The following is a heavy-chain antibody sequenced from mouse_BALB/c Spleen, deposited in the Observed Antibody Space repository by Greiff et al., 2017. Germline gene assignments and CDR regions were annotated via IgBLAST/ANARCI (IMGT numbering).Heavy chain of an antibody. CDR1: GYTFSSYW. J-gene: IGHJ4*01. CDR3: ARGGLDYYYAMDY. CDR2: ILPGSGST. Sequence: QVQLQQSGAELMKPGASVKISCKATGYTFSSYWIEWVKQRPGHGLEWIGEILPGSGSTNYNEKFKGKATFTADTSSNTAYMQLSSLTSEDSAVYYCARGGLDYYYAMDYWGQGTSVTVSS. V-gene: IGHV1-9*01. D-gene: IGHD3-3*01.